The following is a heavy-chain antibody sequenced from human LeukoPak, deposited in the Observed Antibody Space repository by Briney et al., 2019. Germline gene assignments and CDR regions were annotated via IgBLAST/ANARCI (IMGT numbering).Heavy chain of an antibody. D-gene: IGHD6-13*01. J-gene: IGHJ4*02. CDR2: IWYDGSNK. V-gene: IGHV3-33*06. Sequence: GGSLRLSCAASGFTFSSYGMHWVRQAPGKGLEWVAVIWYDGSNKYYADSVKGRFTISRDNSKNTLYLQMNSPRAEDTAVYYCAKGGSSFDYWGQGTLVTVSS. CDR3: AKGGSSFDY. CDR1: GFTFSSYG.